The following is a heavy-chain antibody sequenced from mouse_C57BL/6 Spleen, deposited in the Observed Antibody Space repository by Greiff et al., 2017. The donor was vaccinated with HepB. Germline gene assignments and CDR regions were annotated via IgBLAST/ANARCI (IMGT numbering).Heavy chain of an antibody. CDR3: ARYYSNYDYAMDY. CDR1: GYTFTSYW. Sequence: QVQLQQPGAELVRPGTSVKLSCKASGYTFTSYWMHWVKQSPGQGLEWIGVIDPSDSYTNYNQKFKGKATLTVDTSSSTAYMQLSSLTSEDSAVYYCARYYSNYDYAMDYWGQGTSVTVSS. D-gene: IGHD2-5*01. V-gene: IGHV1-59*01. J-gene: IGHJ4*01. CDR2: IDPSDSYT.